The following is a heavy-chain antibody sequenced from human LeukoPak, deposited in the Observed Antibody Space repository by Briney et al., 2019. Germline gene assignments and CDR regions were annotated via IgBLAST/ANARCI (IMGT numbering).Heavy chain of an antibody. Sequence: ASVKVSCKASGYTFTGYYMHWVRQAPGQGLEWMGWINPNSGGTNYAQKFQGWVTMTRDTSISTAYMELSRLRSEDTAVYYCATSIAAARPVGYWGQGTLSPSPQ. J-gene: IGHJ4*02. CDR2: INPNSGGT. V-gene: IGHV1-2*04. CDR1: GYTFTGYY. D-gene: IGHD6-13*01. CDR3: ATSIAAARPVGY.